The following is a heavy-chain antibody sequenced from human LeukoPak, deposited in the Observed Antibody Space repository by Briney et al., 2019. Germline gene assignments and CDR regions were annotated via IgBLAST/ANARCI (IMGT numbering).Heavy chain of an antibody. CDR3: ARDRGEPYDFWSGYPINWFDP. CDR2: IYHSGST. CDR1: GGSISSGGYS. J-gene: IGHJ5*02. D-gene: IGHD3-3*01. V-gene: IGHV4-30-2*01. Sequence: SETLSLTCAVSGGSISSGGYSWSWIRQPPGKGLEWIGYIYHSGSTYYNPSLKSRVTISVDRSKNQFSLKLSSVTAADTAVYYCARDRGEPYDFWSGYPINWFDPWGQGTLVTVSS.